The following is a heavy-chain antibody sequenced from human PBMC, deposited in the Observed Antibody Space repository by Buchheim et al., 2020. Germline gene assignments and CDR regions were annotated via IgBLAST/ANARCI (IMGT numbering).Heavy chain of an antibody. CDR2: INPSGGTT. V-gene: IGHV1-46*01. Sequence: QVQLVQSGAEVKKPGASVKVSCKASGYVLTTQYMHWVRQAPGEGLEWMGVINPSGGTTTYAQPFQGRVTMPRDTSTSTVSLELTSLRSEDTAVYFCARDNDDDWSCVYNYYGMDVWGQGTT. CDR3: ARDNDDDWSCVYNYYGMDV. D-gene: IGHD3-3*01. J-gene: IGHJ6*02. CDR1: GYVLTTQY.